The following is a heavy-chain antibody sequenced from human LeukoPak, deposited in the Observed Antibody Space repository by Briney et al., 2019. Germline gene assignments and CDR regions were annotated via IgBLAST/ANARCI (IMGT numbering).Heavy chain of an antibody. D-gene: IGHD3-22*01. CDR2: INHSGST. V-gene: IGHV4-34*01. CDR3: ARQRRYYDSSGYQLDAFDI. CDR1: GGSFSGYY. J-gene: IGHJ3*02. Sequence: SETLSLTCAVYGGSFSGYYWSWIRQPPGKGLEWIGEINHSGSTNYNPSLKSRVTIPVDTSKNQFSLKLSSVTAADTAVYYCARQRRYYDSSGYQLDAFDIWGQGTMVTVFS.